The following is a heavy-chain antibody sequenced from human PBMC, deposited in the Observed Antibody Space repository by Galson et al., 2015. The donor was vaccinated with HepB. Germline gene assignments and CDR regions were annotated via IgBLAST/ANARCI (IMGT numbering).Heavy chain of an antibody. CDR1: GGSISSYY. CDR2: IYYSGST. Sequence: TLSLTCTVSGGSISSYYWSWIRQPPGKGLEWIGYIYYSGSTNYNPSLKSRVTISVDTSKNQFSLKLSSVTAADTAVYYCARGYYDFWSGYYPIYYYYYGMDVWGQGTTVTVSS. J-gene: IGHJ6*02. V-gene: IGHV4-59*01. D-gene: IGHD3-3*01. CDR3: ARGYYDFWSGYYPIYYYYYGMDV.